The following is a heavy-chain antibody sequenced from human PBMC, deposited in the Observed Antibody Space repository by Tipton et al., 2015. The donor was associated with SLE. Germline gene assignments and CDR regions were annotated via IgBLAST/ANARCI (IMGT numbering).Heavy chain of an antibody. CDR1: GGSISSSSYY. V-gene: IGHV4-39*07. D-gene: IGHD1-7*01. Sequence: TLSLTCTVSGGSISSSSYYWGWIRLPPGKGLEWIGSIYYSGSTYYNPSLKSRVTISVDTSKNQFSLKLSSVTAADTAIYYCVGEGRNSKAFDFWGHGTMVTVSS. CDR3: VGEGRNSKAFDF. J-gene: IGHJ3*01. CDR2: IYYSGST.